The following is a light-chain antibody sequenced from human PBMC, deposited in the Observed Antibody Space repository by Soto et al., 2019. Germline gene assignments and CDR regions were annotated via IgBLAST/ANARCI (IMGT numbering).Light chain of an antibody. J-gene: IGKJ5*01. CDR3: QQHGSSPIT. CDR1: QSISSNY. CDR2: AAS. V-gene: IGKV3-20*01. Sequence: EIVLTQSPGTLSSSPGERATLSCRASQSISSNYVAWYQQQPGQAPRLVIYAASNRAPGIPDRFSGSGSGTDFTLTISRLEPEDFAVYYCQQHGSSPITFGQGTRLEI.